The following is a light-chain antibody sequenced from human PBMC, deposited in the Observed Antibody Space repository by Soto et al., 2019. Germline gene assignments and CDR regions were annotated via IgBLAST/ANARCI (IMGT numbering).Light chain of an antibody. J-gene: IGKJ3*01. Sequence: EIVLTQSPGTLSLSPGERATLSCRASQSVSSSYLAWYQQKPGQAPRLLIYGASIRATDIPDRISGSGSGTDSTLTISRLEPEDFAVYYCQQYTSSPPLFTFGPGTKLDI. CDR3: QQYTSSPPLFT. CDR1: QSVSSSY. CDR2: GAS. V-gene: IGKV3-20*01.